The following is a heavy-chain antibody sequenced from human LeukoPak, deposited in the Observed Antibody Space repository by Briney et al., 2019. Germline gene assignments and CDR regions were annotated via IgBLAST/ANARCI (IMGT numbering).Heavy chain of an antibody. Sequence: GGSLRLSCAASGFMFSSNRMSWVRLAPGKGLEWVANIKEDGTETYYVDSVKGRFTISRDNAKNSLYLQMNSLRVEDTAVYYCAKEGRSLQTYWGQGTLVTVSS. CDR2: IKEDGTET. J-gene: IGHJ4*02. CDR1: GFMFSSNR. V-gene: IGHV3-7*03. CDR3: AKEGRSLQTY. D-gene: IGHD5-24*01.